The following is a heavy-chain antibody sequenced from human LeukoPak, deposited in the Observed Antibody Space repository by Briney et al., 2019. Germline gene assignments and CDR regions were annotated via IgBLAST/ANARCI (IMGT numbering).Heavy chain of an antibody. V-gene: IGHV1-2*06. CDR1: GYTFTGYY. CDR2: INPNSGGT. J-gene: IGHJ4*02. D-gene: IGHD5-24*01. CDR3: ARDLGRDGYNYYS. Sequence: ASVKVSCKAAGYTFTGYYMHWVRQAPGQGLEWMGRINPNSGGTNYAQKFQGRVTMPRDPSISTAYMEVGSLRYDDTAVYYCARDLGRDGYNYYSWGQGTLVTVSS.